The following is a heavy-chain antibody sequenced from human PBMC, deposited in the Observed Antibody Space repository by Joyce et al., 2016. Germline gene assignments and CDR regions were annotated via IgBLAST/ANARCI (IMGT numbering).Heavy chain of an antibody. V-gene: IGHV1-69*06. D-gene: IGHD3-9*01. J-gene: IGHJ3*02. CDR1: GGTFSSYA. CDR2: NIPIFDTA. CDR3: ARSYDILTGSDAFDI. Sequence: QVQLVQSGAEVKKPGSSVKVSCKASGGTFSSYAISWVRQAPGQGLEWMRGNIPIFDTANYAQNFQGRVTITADKSTSTAYMELSSLRSEDTAVYYCARSYDILTGSDAFDIWGLGTMVTVSS.